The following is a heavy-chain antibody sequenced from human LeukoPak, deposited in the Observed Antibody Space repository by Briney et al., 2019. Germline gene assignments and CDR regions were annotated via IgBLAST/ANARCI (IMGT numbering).Heavy chain of an antibody. CDR2: ISIDGNIL. J-gene: IGHJ4*02. Sequence: GGSLRLSCAASGFTLSTYWMHWVRQAPGNGLVWVSRISIDGNILNYADFVKGRFTISRDNAKNMLYLQMNSLRAEDTAVYYCARGHLGYSSGSDNWGQGTLVTVSS. CDR1: GFTLSTYW. V-gene: IGHV3-74*01. CDR3: ARGHLGYSSGSDN. D-gene: IGHD6-19*01.